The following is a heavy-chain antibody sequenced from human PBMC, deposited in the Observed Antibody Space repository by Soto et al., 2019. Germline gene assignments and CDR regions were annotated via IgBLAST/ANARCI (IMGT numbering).Heavy chain of an antibody. CDR2: ISGDGSGK. V-gene: IGHV3-23*01. J-gene: IGHJ4*02. D-gene: IGHD1-20*01. Sequence: GGSLRLSCAASGFTFSSYWMSWVRQAPGKGLEWVSTISGDGSGKYYVDSVKGRFTISRDNSKDTLYLQMNNLRAEDTAVYYCAKPPDYNWNDYWGQGTLVTVSS. CDR3: AKPPDYNWNDY. CDR1: GFTFSSYW.